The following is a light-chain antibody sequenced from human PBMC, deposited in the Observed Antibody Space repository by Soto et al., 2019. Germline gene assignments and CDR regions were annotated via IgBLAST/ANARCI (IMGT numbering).Light chain of an antibody. Sequence: QSVLTQPASVSGSPGQSITISCTGTSSDIGRYNYVSWYQQHPGKAPKVIISEVTNRPSGIPDRFSGSKSGTSATLGITGLHTGDEADYYCGTWDSSLTAGVFGGGTKVTVL. V-gene: IGLV2-14*01. J-gene: IGLJ3*02. CDR3: GTWDSSLTAGV. CDR1: SSDIGRYNY. CDR2: EVT.